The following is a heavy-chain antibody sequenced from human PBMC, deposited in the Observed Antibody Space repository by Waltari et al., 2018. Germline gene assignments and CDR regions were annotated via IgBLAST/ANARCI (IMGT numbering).Heavy chain of an antibody. D-gene: IGHD2-2*03. J-gene: IGHJ3*02. Sequence: QVQLQESGPGLVKPSETLSLTCTVSGGPISSYYWSWIRQPAGKGLEWIGRIHSSGSINYNPSFKSRITMSVDTSKNQFSLKLSSVTAADTAVYSCARDGYCSTTSCPERGDPFDIWGQGTMVTVSS. CDR1: GGPISSYY. CDR2: IHSSGSI. CDR3: ARDGYCSTTSCPERGDPFDI. V-gene: IGHV4-4*07.